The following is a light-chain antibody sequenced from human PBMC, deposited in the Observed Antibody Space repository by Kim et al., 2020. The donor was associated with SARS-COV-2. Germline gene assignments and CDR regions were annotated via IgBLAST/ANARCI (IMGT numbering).Light chain of an antibody. CDR3: QQYGSSPET. Sequence: SPGERPTLSCKASQTVSSSYLAWYQQKLGQAPRLLIYGASSRPTGIPDRFSGSGSGTDFTLTISRLEPEDFAVYYCQQYGSSPETFGQGTKVDIK. J-gene: IGKJ1*01. V-gene: IGKV3-20*01. CDR1: QTVSSSY. CDR2: GAS.